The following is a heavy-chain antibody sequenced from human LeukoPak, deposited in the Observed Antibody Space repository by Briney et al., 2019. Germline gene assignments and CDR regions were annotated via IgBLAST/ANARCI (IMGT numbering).Heavy chain of an antibody. CDR1: GYTFTSYY. CDR3: ARGGPQWLVLRKRFYFDS. Sequence: GASVKVSCKSSGYTFTSYYIHWVRQAPGQGLEWMGIISPSGGTGYAQNFQGRVTMTRDTSTSTVYMELSSLRSEDTAVYFCARGGPQWLVLRKRFYFDSWGQGTLVTVSS. J-gene: IGHJ4*02. D-gene: IGHD6-19*01. V-gene: IGHV1-46*01. CDR2: ISPSGGT.